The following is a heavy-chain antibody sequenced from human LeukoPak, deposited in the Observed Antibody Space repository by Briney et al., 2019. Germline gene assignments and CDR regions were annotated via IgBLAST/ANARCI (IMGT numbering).Heavy chain of an antibody. D-gene: IGHD2-8*01. Sequence: SETLSLTCTVSGGSISSFYWSWIRQPPGKGLEWIGYIYYTGSTNYNSSLKSRVTISVDTSKNQFSLNLSSVTAADTAMYYCARAVLATKSEHWFDPWGQGTLVTVSS. V-gene: IGHV4-59*01. CDR2: IYYTGST. CDR1: GGSISSFY. J-gene: IGHJ5*02. CDR3: ARAVLATKSEHWFDP.